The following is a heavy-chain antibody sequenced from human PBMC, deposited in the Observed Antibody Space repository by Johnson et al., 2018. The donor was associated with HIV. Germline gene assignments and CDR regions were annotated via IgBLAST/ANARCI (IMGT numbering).Heavy chain of an antibody. D-gene: IGHD2-15*01. CDR2: ISGSGGST. V-gene: IGHV3-23*04. CDR1: GFTVSSNY. Sequence: VQLVESGGGVVQPGRSLRLSCAASGFTVSSNYMSWLRQAPGKGLEWVSAISGSGGSTYYADSVKGRFTISRDKSKNTLYLQMNSLRAEDTAVYYCAKSSGSSGAFDIWGQGTMVTVSS. J-gene: IGHJ3*02. CDR3: AKSSGSSGAFDI.